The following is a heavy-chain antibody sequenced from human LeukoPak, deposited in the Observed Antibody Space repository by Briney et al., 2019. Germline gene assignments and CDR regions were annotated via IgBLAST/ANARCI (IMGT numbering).Heavy chain of an antibody. J-gene: IGHJ4*02. CDR2: IIPIFGTA. Sequence: ASVKVSCKASGGTFSSYAISWVRQAPGQGLEWMGGIIPIFGTANYAQKFQGRVTITADESTSTAYMELSSLRSEDTAVYYCASRARDEAVYCSGGSCDYWGQGTLVTVSS. D-gene: IGHD2-15*01. CDR3: ASRARDEAVYCSGGSCDY. CDR1: GGTFSSYA. V-gene: IGHV1-69*13.